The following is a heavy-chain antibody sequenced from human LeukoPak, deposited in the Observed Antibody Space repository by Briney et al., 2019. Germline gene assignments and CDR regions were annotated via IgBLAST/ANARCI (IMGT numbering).Heavy chain of an antibody. J-gene: IGHJ5*02. Sequence: GASVKVSCKASGGTFSSYAISGVRQAPGQGLEWMGGIIPIFGTANYAQKFQGRVTITADESTSTAYMELSSLRSEDTAVYYCARVWSGLDDYTNWFDPWGQGTLVTVSS. V-gene: IGHV1-69*13. D-gene: IGHD5-24*01. CDR3: ARVWSGLDDYTNWFDP. CDR2: IIPIFGTA. CDR1: GGTFSSYA.